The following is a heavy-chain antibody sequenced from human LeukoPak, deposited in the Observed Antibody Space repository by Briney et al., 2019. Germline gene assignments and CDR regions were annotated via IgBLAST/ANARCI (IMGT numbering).Heavy chain of an antibody. CDR3: ARVAAPKFFDY. Sequence: PGGSLRLSCAASGFTFSSYWMSWVRQAPGKGLEGVANIKQDGSEKYYVDSVKGRFTISRDNAKNTLYLQMNSLRAEDTAVYYCARVAAPKFFDYWGQGTLVTVSS. D-gene: IGHD6-6*01. J-gene: IGHJ4*02. CDR2: IKQDGSEK. CDR1: GFTFSSYW. V-gene: IGHV3-7*01.